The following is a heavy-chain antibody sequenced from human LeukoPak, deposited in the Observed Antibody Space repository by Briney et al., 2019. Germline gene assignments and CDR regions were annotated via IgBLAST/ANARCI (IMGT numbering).Heavy chain of an antibody. J-gene: IGHJ4*02. CDR3: ASLLTGELDY. V-gene: IGHV4-39*01. CDR2: IYYSGIT. Sequence: SETLSLTCTVSGGSISSSSYYWGWLRHPPGKGLEWIGSIYYSGITYYNPSLKSRVTISVDTSKNQFSLKLSSVTAADTAVYYCASLLTGELDYWGQGTLVTVSS. CDR1: GGSISSSSYY. D-gene: IGHD7-27*01.